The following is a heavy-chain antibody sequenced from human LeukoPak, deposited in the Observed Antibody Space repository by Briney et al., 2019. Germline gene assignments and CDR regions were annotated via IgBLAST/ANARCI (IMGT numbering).Heavy chain of an antibody. Sequence: GGSLRLSCAASGFTFSSYSMNWVRQAPGKGLEWVSYISSSSSTIYYAVSVKGRFTISRDNSKNTLYLQMNSLRAEDTAVYYCAREYSSSSAMDVWGQGTTVTVSS. CDR1: GFTFSSYS. D-gene: IGHD6-13*01. V-gene: IGHV3-48*01. CDR2: ISSSSSTI. CDR3: AREYSSSSAMDV. J-gene: IGHJ6*02.